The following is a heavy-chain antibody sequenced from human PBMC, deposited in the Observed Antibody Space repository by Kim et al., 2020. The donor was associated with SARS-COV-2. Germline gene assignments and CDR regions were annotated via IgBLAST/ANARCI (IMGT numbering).Heavy chain of an antibody. V-gene: IGHV3-7*01. CDR3: VREFPPYYYDSSGYYPDY. D-gene: IGHD3-22*01. Sequence: GGSLRLSCAASGFTFSSYWMSWVRQAPGKGLEWVANIKQDGSEKYYVDSVKGRFTISRDNAKNSLYLQMNSLRAEDTAVYYCVREFPPYYYDSSGYYPDYWGQGTLVTVSS. CDR1: GFTFSSYW. J-gene: IGHJ4*02. CDR2: IKQDGSEK.